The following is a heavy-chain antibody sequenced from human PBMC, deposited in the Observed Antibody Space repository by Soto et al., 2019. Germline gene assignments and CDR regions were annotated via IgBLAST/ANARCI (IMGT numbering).Heavy chain of an antibody. V-gene: IGHV1-8*01. CDR2: MNPNSGNT. CDR1: GYTFTSYD. J-gene: IGHJ5*02. D-gene: IGHD5-18*01. CDR3: ARGRRGYSYGYDGNWFDP. Sequence: QVQLVQSGAEVKKPGASVKVSCKASGYTFTSYDINWVRQATGQGLEWMGWMNPNSGNTGYAQKFQGRVTMTRNTSISTADMALSSLRSEDTAVYYCARGRRGYSYGYDGNWFDPWGQGTLVTVSS.